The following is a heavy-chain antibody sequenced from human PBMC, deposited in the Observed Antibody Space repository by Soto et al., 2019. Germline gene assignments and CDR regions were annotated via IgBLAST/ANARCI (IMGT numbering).Heavy chain of an antibody. J-gene: IGHJ4*02. CDR1: GGSVSSGVYY. Sequence: QVQLQESGPGLVKPSETLSLTCTVSGGSVSSGVYYWSWIRQPPGKGLEWIGYISYSGSTNYNPSLKXXVXIXXDTSKNQFSLKLSSVTAADTAIYYCAREGSYRFDYWGQGTLVTVSS. D-gene: IGHD3-16*02. CDR2: ISYSGST. V-gene: IGHV4-61*08. CDR3: AREGSYRFDY.